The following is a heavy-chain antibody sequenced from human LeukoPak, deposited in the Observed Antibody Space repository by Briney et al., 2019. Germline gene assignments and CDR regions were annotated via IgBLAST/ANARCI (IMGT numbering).Heavy chain of an antibody. V-gene: IGHV1-46*01. CDR1: GYTFTSYY. Sequence: ASVKVSCKASGYTFTSYYMHWVRQAPGQGLEWMGIINPSGGSTSYAQKFQGRVTMTRDMSTSTVYMELSSLRSEDTAVYYCARGVKISGAARRGYFDYWGQGTLVTVSS. D-gene: IGHD6-6*01. CDR3: ARGVKISGAARRGYFDY. CDR2: INPSGGST. J-gene: IGHJ4*02.